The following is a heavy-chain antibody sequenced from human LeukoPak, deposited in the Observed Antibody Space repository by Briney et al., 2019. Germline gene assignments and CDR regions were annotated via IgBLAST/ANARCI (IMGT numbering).Heavy chain of an antibody. V-gene: IGHV4-31*03. J-gene: IGHJ5*02. D-gene: IGHD6-6*01. CDR3: ARGKSSSSLNWFDP. CDR1: GGSISSGGYY. CDR2: IYYSGST. Sequence: SETLSLTCTVSGGSISSGGYYWSWIRQHPGKGLEWIGYIYYSGSTYYTPSLKSRVTISVDTSKNQFSLKLSSVTAADTAVYYCARGKSSSSLNWFDPWGQGTLVTVSS.